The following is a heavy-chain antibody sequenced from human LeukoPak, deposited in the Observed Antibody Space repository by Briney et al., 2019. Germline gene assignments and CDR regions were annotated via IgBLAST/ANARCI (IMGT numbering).Heavy chain of an antibody. D-gene: IGHD3-22*01. CDR2: INHSGST. J-gene: IGHJ5*02. CDR3: ARTAYDSSGYYYGQKSHNWFDP. Sequence: SETLSLTCAVYGGSFSGYYRSWIRQPPGKGLEWIGEINHSGSTNYNPSLKSRVTISVDTSKNQFSLKLSSVAAADTAVYYCARTAYDSSGYYYGQKSHNWFDPWGQGTLVTVSS. V-gene: IGHV4-34*01. CDR1: GGSFSGYY.